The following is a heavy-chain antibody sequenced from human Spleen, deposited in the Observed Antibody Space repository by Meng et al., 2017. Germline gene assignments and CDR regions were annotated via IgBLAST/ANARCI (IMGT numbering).Heavy chain of an antibody. J-gene: IGHJ4*02. V-gene: IGHV1-18*04. D-gene: IGHD6-13*01. CDR2: ISASNDNT. Sequence: ASVKVSCKPSGYNFPDYYIHWVRRAPGQGLEWMGWISASNDNTNYAQKVQGRVTMTTDTSTTTAYMELRSLRSDDTAVYYCARGRYSSSWYSAYWGQGTLVTVS. CDR1: GYNFPDYY. CDR3: ARGRYSSSWYSAY.